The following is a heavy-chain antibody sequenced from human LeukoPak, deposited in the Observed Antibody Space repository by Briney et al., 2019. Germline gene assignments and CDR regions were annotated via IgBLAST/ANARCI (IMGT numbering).Heavy chain of an antibody. V-gene: IGHV4-61*02. Sequence: TSETLSLTCTVSGGSISSNSYYWSWLRQPAGKGLEWIGRIYTSGSTDYNPSLKSRVTISKDTSKNEFSLKLSSVTAADTAVYYCARDSPPAYCRSGSCYFDYWGQGTLVTVSS. CDR3: ARDSPPAYCRSGSCYFDY. CDR1: GGSISSNSYY. D-gene: IGHD2-15*01. J-gene: IGHJ4*02. CDR2: IYTSGST.